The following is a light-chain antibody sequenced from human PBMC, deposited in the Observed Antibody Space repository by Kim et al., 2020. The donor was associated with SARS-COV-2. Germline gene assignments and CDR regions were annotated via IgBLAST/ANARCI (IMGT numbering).Light chain of an antibody. CDR3: HVWDSGSDHWV. Sequence: SYELTQPPSVSVAPGKAASITCGGNNIGSQRVHWYQQKPGQAPVLVIYYNSDRPSGIPERFSGSNSGNTATLTISRVEAGDEADYYCHVWDSGSDHWVFGGGTQLTVL. V-gene: IGLV3-21*04. CDR2: YNS. J-gene: IGLJ3*02. CDR1: NIGSQR.